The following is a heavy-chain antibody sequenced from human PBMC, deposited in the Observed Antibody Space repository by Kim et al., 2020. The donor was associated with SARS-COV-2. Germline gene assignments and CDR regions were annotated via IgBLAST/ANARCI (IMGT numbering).Heavy chain of an antibody. V-gene: IGHV5-10-1*01. Sequence: GESLKISCKGSGYSFTSYWISWVRQMPGKGLEWMGRIDPSDSYTNYSPSFQGHVTISADKSISTAYLQWSSLKASDTAMYYCAQTVWLVGEDYYYYGMDVWGQGTTVTVSS. D-gene: IGHD6-19*01. J-gene: IGHJ6*02. CDR2: IDPSDSYT. CDR1: GYSFTSYW. CDR3: AQTVWLVGEDYYYYGMDV.